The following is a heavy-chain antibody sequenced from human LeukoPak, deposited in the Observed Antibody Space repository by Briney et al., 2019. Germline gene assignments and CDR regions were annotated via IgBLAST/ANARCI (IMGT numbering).Heavy chain of an antibody. Sequence: GGSLRLSCAASGFTFSSYWMTWVRHLPGKGLEWVAKIKQDGSEKYYVDSVKGRFTISRDNARNSLYLQMNSLTAEDTAVYYCARDPYSGAYGNTYYYYMDVWGKGTTVTISS. CDR3: ARDPYSGAYGNTYYYYMDV. J-gene: IGHJ6*03. CDR2: IKQDGSEK. D-gene: IGHD1-26*01. CDR1: GFTFSSYW. V-gene: IGHV3-7*01.